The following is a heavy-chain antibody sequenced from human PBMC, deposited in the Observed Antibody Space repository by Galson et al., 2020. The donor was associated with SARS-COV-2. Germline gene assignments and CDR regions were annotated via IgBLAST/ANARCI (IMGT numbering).Heavy chain of an antibody. CDR1: GGSISSYY. CDR2: IYYSGST. D-gene: IGHD6-19*01. CDR3: ARATYSSGWHSDD. V-gene: IGHV4-59*01. J-gene: IGHJ4*02. Sequence: SQTLSLTCTVPGGSISSYYWTWIRQPPRQGLEWVGYIYYSGSTDYNPSLRSRVTISVHTSNNQFSLRLSSVTAADTAVYYCARATYSSGWHSDDWGQRTLVTVSS.